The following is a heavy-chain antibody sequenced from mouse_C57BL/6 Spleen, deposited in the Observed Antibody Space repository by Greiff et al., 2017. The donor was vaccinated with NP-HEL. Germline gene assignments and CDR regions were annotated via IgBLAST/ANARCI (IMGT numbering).Heavy chain of an antibody. Sequence: QVQLQQPGAELVMPGASVKLSCKASGYTFTSYWMHWVKQRPGQGLEWIGEIDPSDSYTNYNQKFKGKSTLTVDKSSSTAYMQLSSRTSEDAAVYYCARPYYGSSYGYWGQGTTLTVSS. CDR1: GYTFTSYW. J-gene: IGHJ2*01. V-gene: IGHV1-69*01. CDR2: IDPSDSYT. D-gene: IGHD1-1*01. CDR3: ARPYYGSSYGY.